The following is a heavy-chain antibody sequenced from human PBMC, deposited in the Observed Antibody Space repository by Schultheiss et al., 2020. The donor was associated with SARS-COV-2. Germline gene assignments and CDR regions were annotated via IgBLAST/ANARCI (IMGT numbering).Heavy chain of an antibody. Sequence: GGSLRLSCAASGFTFSSYAMHWVRQAPGKGLEWVGRIKSKTDGGTTDYAAPVKGRFTISRDDSKNTLYLQMNSLKTEDTAVYYCTTLRSHDSSGYYYLDYWGQGTLVTVSS. CDR3: TTLRSHDSSGYYYLDY. J-gene: IGHJ4*02. CDR2: IKSKTDGGTT. D-gene: IGHD3-22*01. CDR1: GFTFSSYA. V-gene: IGHV3-15*01.